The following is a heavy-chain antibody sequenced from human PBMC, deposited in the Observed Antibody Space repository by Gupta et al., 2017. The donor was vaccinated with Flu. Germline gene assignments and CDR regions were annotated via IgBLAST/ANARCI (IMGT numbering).Heavy chain of an antibody. CDR2: VYFTGNT. Sequence: WSWIRKHPGKGLVWIGYVYFTGNTYYNPSLQSRVSISVDRSKNQFSLEVGSVTAADTAVYYCARRGAYFFDYWGQGTLVSVSS. CDR3: ARRGAYFFDY. D-gene: IGHD3-16*01. V-gene: IGHV4-31*02. J-gene: IGHJ4*02.